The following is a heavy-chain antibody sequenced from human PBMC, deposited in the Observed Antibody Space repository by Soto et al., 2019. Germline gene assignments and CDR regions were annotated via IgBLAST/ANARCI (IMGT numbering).Heavy chain of an antibody. V-gene: IGHV4-34*01. CDR3: ATGYGAPMSYFDY. J-gene: IGHJ4*02. Sequence: ASETLSLTCAVYGGSFSGYYWSWLRQPPGKGLEWIGEINHSGSTNYNPSLKSRVTISVDTSKNQFSLKLSSVTAADTAVYYSATGYGAPMSYFDYWGQGTLVTVSS. CDR1: GGSFSGYY. CDR2: INHSGST. D-gene: IGHD4-17*01.